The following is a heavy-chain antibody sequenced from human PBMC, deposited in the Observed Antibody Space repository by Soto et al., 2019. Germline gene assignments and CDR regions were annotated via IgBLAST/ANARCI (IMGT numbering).Heavy chain of an antibody. CDR1: GFSITHSG. V-gene: IGHV1-58*02. D-gene: IGHD1-1*01. Sequence: SVKVSCKASGFSITHSGMQWVRQARGQSLEWIGWIVVGSGNTNYAPKFQERVTITRDKSTITAYMELSSLTSEDTAVYYCSRDQSWHDLLWWFDPWGQGTLVTVSS. CDR2: IVVGSGNT. CDR3: SRDQSWHDLLWWFDP. J-gene: IGHJ5*02.